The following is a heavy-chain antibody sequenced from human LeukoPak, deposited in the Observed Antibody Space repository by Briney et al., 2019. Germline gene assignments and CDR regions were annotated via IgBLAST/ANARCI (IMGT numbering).Heavy chain of an antibody. CDR2: INPSGGST. CDR3: ARSQMDYGGNFDY. Sequence: ASVKVSCKASVYTFTIYYMHWVRQAPGQGLEWMGIINPSGGSTSYAQNFQGRVTMTRDTSTSTVYMELSSLRSEDTAVYCCARSQMDYGGNFDYWGQGTLVTVSS. J-gene: IGHJ4*02. D-gene: IGHD4-23*01. CDR1: VYTFTIYY. V-gene: IGHV1-46*01.